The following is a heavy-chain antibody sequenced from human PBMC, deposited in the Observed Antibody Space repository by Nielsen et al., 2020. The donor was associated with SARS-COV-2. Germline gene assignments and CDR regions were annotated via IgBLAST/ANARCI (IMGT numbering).Heavy chain of an antibody. D-gene: IGHD3-10*01. J-gene: IGHJ5*02. V-gene: IGHV1-2*06. CDR3: ARDVGNYYGSGSRLYNWFDP. CDR1: GYTFTGYY. Sequence: ASVKVSCKSSGYTFTGYYIHWVRQAPGQGLEWMGRINPNSGGTDYSQRFQGRVTMTRDTSISTAYMELSRLTSDDTAVYYCARDVGNYYGSGSRLYNWFDPWGQGTLVTVSS. CDR2: INPNSGGT.